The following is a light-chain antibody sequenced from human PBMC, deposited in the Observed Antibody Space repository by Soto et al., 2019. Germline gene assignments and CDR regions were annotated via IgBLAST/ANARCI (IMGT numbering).Light chain of an antibody. Sequence: DIQMTQSPSSLSTSVGDRVTITCQASQDIRKYLNWYQQKPGSAPKLLIYGACNLETGVPSRFSGSGYGTDFTFTISSLQPEDIATYYCQHYDNLPPFTFGPGTKVAIK. J-gene: IGKJ3*01. CDR1: QDIRKY. CDR2: GAC. V-gene: IGKV1-33*01. CDR3: QHYDNLPPFT.